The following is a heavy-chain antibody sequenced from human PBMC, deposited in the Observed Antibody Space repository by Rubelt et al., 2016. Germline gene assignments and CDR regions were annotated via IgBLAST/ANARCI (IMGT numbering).Heavy chain of an antibody. CDR3: ARDRGRTPFDY. CDR2: IYYSGST. D-gene: IGHD1-14*01. CDR1: GGSISSGGYS. V-gene: IGHV4-30-4*07. Sequence: QVQLQESGPGLVKPSETLSLTCIVSGGSISSGGYSWSWIRQPPGKGLEWIGYIYYSGSTYYNPSLKSRVTISVDKSKNQFSRKRCPVTAADTAVYYCARDRGRTPFDYWGQGILVTVSS. J-gene: IGHJ4*02.